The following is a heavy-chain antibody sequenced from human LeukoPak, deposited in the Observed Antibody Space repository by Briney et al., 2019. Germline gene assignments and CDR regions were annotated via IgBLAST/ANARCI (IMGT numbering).Heavy chain of an antibody. D-gene: IGHD2-2*02. CDR2: IYPGDSDT. J-gene: IGHJ4*02. CDR3: ARPWGYCSSTSCYTWVYYFDY. V-gene: IGHV5-51*01. CDR1: GYRFTSYW. Sequence: GESLKISCKGSGYRFTSYWIGWVRQMPGKGLEWMGIIYPGDSDTRYSPSFQGQVTISADKSISTAYLQWSSLKASDTAMYYCARPWGYCSSTSCYTWVYYFDYWGQGTLVTVSS.